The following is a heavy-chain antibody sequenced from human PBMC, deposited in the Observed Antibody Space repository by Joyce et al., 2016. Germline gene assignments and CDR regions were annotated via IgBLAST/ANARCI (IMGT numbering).Heavy chain of an antibody. D-gene: IGHD3-9*01. CDR1: GFTFSNYG. CDR3: AGGILTGYFDY. J-gene: IGHJ4*02. Sequence: QGQLVESGGGMVQPGRSLRLSCAASGFTFSNYGMHWVRQAPGKGLEWVAVISYDGNNKHYGDSVKGRFTISRDNSKNTLYLQMNSLRAEDTAVYYCAGGILTGYFDYWGQGTLVTVSS. V-gene: IGHV3-30*03. CDR2: ISYDGNNK.